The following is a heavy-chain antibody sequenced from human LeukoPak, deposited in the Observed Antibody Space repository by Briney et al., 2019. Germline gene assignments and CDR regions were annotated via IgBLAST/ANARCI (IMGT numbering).Heavy chain of an antibody. V-gene: IGHV1-2*02. J-gene: IGHJ4*02. Sequence: ASVKVSCKASGYTFTGYYMHWVRQAPGQGLEWMGWINPNSGGTNYAQKFQGRVTITADKSTSTAYMELSSLRSEDTAVYYCASGFLEWLSPLHLDYWGQGTLVTVSS. CDR3: ASGFLEWLSPLHLDY. D-gene: IGHD3-3*01. CDR2: INPNSGGT. CDR1: GYTFTGYY.